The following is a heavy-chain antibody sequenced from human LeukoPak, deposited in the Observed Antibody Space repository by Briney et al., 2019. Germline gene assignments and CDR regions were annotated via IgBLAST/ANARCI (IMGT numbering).Heavy chain of an antibody. CDR3: ARGDYGSGGLYYFEY. D-gene: IGHD3-10*01. J-gene: IGHJ4*02. CDR1: GYTFTSYP. CDR2: INTNTRNP. Sequence: ASVKVSCKASGYTFTSYPMDWVRQAPGQGLEWMGWINTNTRNPTYAQGFTGRFVFSLDASVSTAYLQISSLDTDDTAVYYCARGDYGSGGLYYFEYWGQRTLVTVSS. V-gene: IGHV7-4-1*02.